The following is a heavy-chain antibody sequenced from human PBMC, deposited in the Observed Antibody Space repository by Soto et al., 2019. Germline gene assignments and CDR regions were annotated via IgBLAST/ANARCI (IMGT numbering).Heavy chain of an antibody. Sequence: ASVKVSCKASGYTFTGYYMHWVRQAPGQGLEWMGWINPNSGGTNYAQKFQGWVTMTRDTSISTAYMELSRLRSDDTAVYYCGRDANVNIVATIGAFDIWGQGTMVTVPS. D-gene: IGHD5-12*01. CDR1: GYTFTGYY. V-gene: IGHV1-2*04. CDR3: GRDANVNIVATIGAFDI. J-gene: IGHJ3*02. CDR2: INPNSGGT.